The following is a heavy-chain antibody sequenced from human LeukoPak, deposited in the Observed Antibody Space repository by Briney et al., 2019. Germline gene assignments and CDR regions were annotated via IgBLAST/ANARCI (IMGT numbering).Heavy chain of an antibody. Sequence: SETLSLTCTVSGESISSFHWTWIRQPAGKGLEWIGRIYSSGSNNYNPSLKSRVTISVETYKKQFSLKLSSVTAADTAVYYCARKGRRYYKYYFDYWGQGTLVSVSS. J-gene: IGHJ4*02. D-gene: IGHD1-26*01. CDR1: GESISSFH. CDR3: ARKGRRYYKYYFDY. V-gene: IGHV4-4*07. CDR2: IYSSGSN.